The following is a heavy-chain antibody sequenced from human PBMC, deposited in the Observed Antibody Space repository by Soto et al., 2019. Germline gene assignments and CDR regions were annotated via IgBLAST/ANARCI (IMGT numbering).Heavy chain of an antibody. V-gene: IGHV3-7*01. D-gene: IGHD3-3*01. Sequence: GGSLRLSCAASVFIFNTLWMSWVRQAPGKGLEWVAHIKEDGSVKYYVDSVKGRFTISRDNAKNSLYLQMNSLRAEDTAVYFCARARAGYYADYWGQGTLVTVSS. J-gene: IGHJ4*02. CDR1: VFIFNTLW. CDR2: IKEDGSVK. CDR3: ARARAGYYADY.